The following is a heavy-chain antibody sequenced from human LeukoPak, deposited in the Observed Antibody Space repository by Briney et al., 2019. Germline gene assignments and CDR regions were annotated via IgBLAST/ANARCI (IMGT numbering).Heavy chain of an antibody. Sequence: PGRSLRLSCAASGFTFDDYAMHWVRQAPGKGLEWVSGISWNSGSIGYAESVKGRFTISRDNSKNTLYLQMNSLRAEDTAVYYCAKDRKDCSSTSCYTILRRDDAFDIWGQGTMVTVSS. CDR3: AKDRKDCSSTSCYTILRRDDAFDI. CDR2: ISWNSGSI. J-gene: IGHJ3*02. D-gene: IGHD2-2*02. CDR1: GFTFDDYA. V-gene: IGHV3-9*01.